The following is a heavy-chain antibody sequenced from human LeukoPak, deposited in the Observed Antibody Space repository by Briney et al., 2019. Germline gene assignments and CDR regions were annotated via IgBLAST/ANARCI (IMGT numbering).Heavy chain of an antibody. D-gene: IGHD2-2*01. CDR1: GYTFSDYY. J-gene: IGHJ4*02. CDR2: INPNSGGT. Sequence: ASVKVSFNASGYTFSDYYMHWVRQAPGQGLEWMGWINPNSGGTNYAQKFQGRVTMTRDTSISTASMELSRLRSDDTAVYYCAREELSGSSTSCWSGLGYWGQGDLVSVSS. V-gene: IGHV1-2*02. CDR3: AREELSGSSTSCWSGLGY.